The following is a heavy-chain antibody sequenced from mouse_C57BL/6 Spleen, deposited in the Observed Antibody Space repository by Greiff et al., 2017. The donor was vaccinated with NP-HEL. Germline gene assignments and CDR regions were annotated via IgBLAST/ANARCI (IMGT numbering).Heavy chain of an antibody. D-gene: IGHD2-3*01. V-gene: IGHV5-6*01. CDR1: GFTFSSYG. J-gene: IGHJ2*01. CDR2: ISSGGSYT. CDR3: ARGEDGYFDY. Sequence: EVQLVESGGDLVKPGGSLKLSCAASGFTFSSYGMSWVRQTPDKRLEWVATISSGGSYTYYPDSVKGRFTISRDNAKNTLYLQMSSLKSEDTAMYYCARGEDGYFDYWGQGTTLTVSS.